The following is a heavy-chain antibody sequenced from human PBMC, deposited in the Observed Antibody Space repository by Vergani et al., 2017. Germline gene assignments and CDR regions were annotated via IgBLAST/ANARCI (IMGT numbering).Heavy chain of an antibody. D-gene: IGHD5-18*01. CDR1: GFTFSSYW. Sequence: EVQLVESGGGLVQPGGSLRLSCAASGFTFSSYWMSWVRQAPGKGLEWVANIKQDGSEKYYVDSVKGRFTISRDNAKNSLYLQMNSLRAEDTAVYYCAREVSDTAMVTVEESWFDPWGQGTLVTVSS. J-gene: IGHJ5*02. V-gene: IGHV3-7*03. CDR3: AREVSDTAMVTVEESWFDP. CDR2: IKQDGSEK.